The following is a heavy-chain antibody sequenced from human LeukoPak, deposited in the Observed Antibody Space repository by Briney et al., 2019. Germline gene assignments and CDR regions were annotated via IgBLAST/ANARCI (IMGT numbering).Heavy chain of an antibody. D-gene: IGHD1-26*01. CDR2: ISSSSSYI. Sequence: PGGSLRLSCAASGFTFSSYSMNWVRQALGKGLEWVSSISSSSSYIYYADSVKGRFTISRDNAKNSLYLQMNSLRAEDTAVYYCARNPPNSGSPLDYWGQGTLVTVSS. V-gene: IGHV3-21*01. J-gene: IGHJ4*02. CDR3: ARNPPNSGSPLDY. CDR1: GFTFSSYS.